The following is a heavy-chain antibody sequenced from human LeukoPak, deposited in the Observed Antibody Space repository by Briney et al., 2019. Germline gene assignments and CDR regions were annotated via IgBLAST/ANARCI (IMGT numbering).Heavy chain of an antibody. D-gene: IGHD3-10*01. CDR1: GYTFKTYS. Sequence: ASVKVSCKASGYTFKTYSFTWVRQAPGQGLEWMGRISAHNGDTNYAQKFQGRVALTADTLTRTGYMEMTGLRSDDTALYYCAFRGVIPNYFDYWGQGSLVTVSS. J-gene: IGHJ4*02. CDR3: AFRGVIPNYFDY. CDR2: ISAHNGDT. V-gene: IGHV1-18*01.